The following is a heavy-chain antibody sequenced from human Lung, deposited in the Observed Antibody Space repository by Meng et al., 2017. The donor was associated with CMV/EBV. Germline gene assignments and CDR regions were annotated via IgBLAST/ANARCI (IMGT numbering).Heavy chain of an antibody. V-gene: IGHV1-46*01. CDR3: ARLGYYDSSPLGDYFGY. CDR2: INPSGGST. Sequence: ASVKVSXKASGYTFTSYYMHWVRQAPGQGLEWMGIINPSGGSTSYAQKFQGRVTMTRDTSTSTVYMELSSLRSEDTAVYYCARLGYYDSSPLGDYFGYWGQGXLVTVSS. CDR1: GYTFTSYY. J-gene: IGHJ4*02. D-gene: IGHD3-22*01.